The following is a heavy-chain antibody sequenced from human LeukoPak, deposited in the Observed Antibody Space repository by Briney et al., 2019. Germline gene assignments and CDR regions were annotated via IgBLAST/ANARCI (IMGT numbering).Heavy chain of an antibody. CDR3: ARLLSVSSANAFDI. CDR1: GFTFDDYG. Sequence: GGSLRLSCAASGFTFDDYGMSWVRQAPGKGLEWVSGINWNGGSTGYADPVKGRFTISRDNAKNSLYLQMNSLRAEDTALYYCARLLSVSSANAFDIWGQGTMVTVSS. J-gene: IGHJ3*02. V-gene: IGHV3-20*04. D-gene: IGHD6-19*01. CDR2: INWNGGST.